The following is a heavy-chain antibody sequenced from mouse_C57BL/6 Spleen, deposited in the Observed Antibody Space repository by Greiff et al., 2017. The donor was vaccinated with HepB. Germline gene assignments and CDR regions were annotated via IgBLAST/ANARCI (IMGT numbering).Heavy chain of an antibody. J-gene: IGHJ4*01. CDR1: GYTFTSYW. V-gene: IGHV1-69*01. D-gene: IGHD2-1*01. Sequence: QVHVKQPGAELVMPGASVKLSCKASGYTFTSYWMHWVKQRPGQGLEWIGEIDPSDSYTNYNQKFKGKSTLTVDKSSSTAYMQLSSLTSEDSAVYYCARNYGNYGAMDYWGQGTSVTVSS. CDR2: IDPSDSYT. CDR3: ARNYGNYGAMDY.